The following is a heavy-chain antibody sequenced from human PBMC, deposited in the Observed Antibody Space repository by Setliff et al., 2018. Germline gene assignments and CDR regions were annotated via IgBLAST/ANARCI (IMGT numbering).Heavy chain of an antibody. CDR2: INRDGSNI. D-gene: IGHD2-2*01. Sequence: PGGSLRLSCAASGFTFSNYWMHWVRQAPGKGLVWVSHINRDGSNIRYADSVKGRFTISRANSQNTLFLQMNSLRVEDTAVYFCVKGSSDSRPYYFDYWGQGMLVTAPQ. J-gene: IGHJ4*02. V-gene: IGHV3-74*01. CDR1: GFTFSNYW. CDR3: VKGSSDSRPYYFDY.